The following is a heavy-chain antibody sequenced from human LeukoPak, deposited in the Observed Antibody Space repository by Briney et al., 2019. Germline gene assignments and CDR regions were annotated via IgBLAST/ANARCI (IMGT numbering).Heavy chain of an antibody. V-gene: IGHV5-10-1*01. Sequence: GESLKISCKGSGYSFTSYWISWVRQMPGKGLEWMGRIDPGDSYTNYSPSFQGHVTISADKSISTAYLQWSSLKASDTAMYYCARHDGVTGYSCGGDCYSWDYWGQGTLVTVSS. CDR2: IDPGDSYT. CDR1: GYSFTSYW. J-gene: IGHJ4*02. CDR3: ARHDGVTGYSCGGDCYSWDY. D-gene: IGHD2-21*02.